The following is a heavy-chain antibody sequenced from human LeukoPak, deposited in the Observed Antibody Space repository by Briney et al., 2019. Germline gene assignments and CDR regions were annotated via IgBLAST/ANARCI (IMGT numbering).Heavy chain of an antibody. CDR2: TYYGGST. CDR1: GGSISSSTSY. V-gene: IGHV4-39*01. CDR3: ARDCTNGVCSDY. Sequence: SATLSLTCTVSGGSISSSTSYWGWIRQPPGKGLEWIGNTYYGGSTYYNPSLKSRVTISVDTSKNQFSLKLSSVTAADTAVYYCARDCTNGVCSDYWGQGTLVTVSS. D-gene: IGHD2-8*01. J-gene: IGHJ4*02.